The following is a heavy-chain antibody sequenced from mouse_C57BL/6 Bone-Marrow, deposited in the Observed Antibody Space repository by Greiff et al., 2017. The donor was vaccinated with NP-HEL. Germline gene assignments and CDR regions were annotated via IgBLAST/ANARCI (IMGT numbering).Heavy chain of an antibody. V-gene: IGHV1-55*01. CDR1: GYTFTSYW. CDR3: ARKEGLTGAAWFAY. D-gene: IGHD4-1*01. J-gene: IGHJ3*01. Sequence: QVQLQQPGAELVKPGASVKMSCKASGYTFTSYWITWVKQRPGQGLEWIGDIYPGSGSTNYNEKFKSKATLTVDTSSSTAYMQLSSLTSEDSAVYYCARKEGLTGAAWFAYWGQGTLVTVSA. CDR2: IYPGSGST.